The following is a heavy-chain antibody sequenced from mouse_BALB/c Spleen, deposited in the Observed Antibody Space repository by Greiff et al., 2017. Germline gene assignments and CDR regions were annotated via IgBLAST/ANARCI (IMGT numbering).Heavy chain of an antibody. Sequence: ESGPGLVKPSQSLSLTCSVTGYSITSGYYWNWIRQFPGNKLEWMGYISYDGSNNYNPSLKNRISITRDTSKNQFFLKLNSVTTEDTATYYCARDKDYYGSSYNFDYWGQGTTLTVSS. CDR3: ARDKDYYGSSYNFDY. CDR1: GYSITSGYY. J-gene: IGHJ2*01. D-gene: IGHD1-1*01. V-gene: IGHV3-6*02. CDR2: ISYDGSN.